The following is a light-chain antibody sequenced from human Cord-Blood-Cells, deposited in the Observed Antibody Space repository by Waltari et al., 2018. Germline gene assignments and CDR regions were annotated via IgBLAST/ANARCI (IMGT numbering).Light chain of an antibody. J-gene: IGLJ2*01. CDR2: DVS. V-gene: IGLV2-14*01. Sequence: QSALTQPASVSGSPGQSITISCTGTSSDVGGYNYVSWYQQHPGKAPKLMIYDVSKRRSGVSNRFSGSKSGTTASLTISGLQAEDEADYYCSSYTSSSTLVVFGGGTKLTVL. CDR1: SSDVGGYNY. CDR3: SSYTSSSTLVV.